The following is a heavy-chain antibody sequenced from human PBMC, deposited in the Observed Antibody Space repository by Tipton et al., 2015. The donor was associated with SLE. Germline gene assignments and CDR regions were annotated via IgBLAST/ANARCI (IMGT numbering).Heavy chain of an antibody. Sequence: TLSLTCTVFGGSISSHYWSWIRQPAGKGLEWIGQIHSSGSTSYNATLKSRVTISIDTSKKHFSLKLSSVTAADTAVYYCATSPLTLWGQGTLVTVSS. CDR2: IHSSGST. V-gene: IGHV4-4*07. J-gene: IGHJ4*02. CDR3: ATSPLTL. CDR1: GGSISSHY.